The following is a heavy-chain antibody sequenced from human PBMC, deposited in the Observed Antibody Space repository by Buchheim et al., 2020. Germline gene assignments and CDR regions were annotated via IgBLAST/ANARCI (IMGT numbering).Heavy chain of an antibody. D-gene: IGHD6-19*01. CDR1: AFTFSSYA. CDR2: ISGSGAST. J-gene: IGHJ6*02. V-gene: IGHV3-23*01. Sequence: EVQLLESGGGLVQPGGSLRLSCAASAFTFSSYAMSWVRQAPGKGLEWVSAISGSGASTYYADSVKGRFTISRDNSKNKLYLQMNSLRAEDTAVYYCAKAAVTVAGNYYYYGMDVWGQGTT. CDR3: AKAAVTVAGNYYYYGMDV.